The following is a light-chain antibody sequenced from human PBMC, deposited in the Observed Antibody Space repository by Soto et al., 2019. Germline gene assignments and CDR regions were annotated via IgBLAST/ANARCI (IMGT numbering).Light chain of an antibody. J-gene: IGKJ3*01. CDR2: GAS. Sequence: EIVLTQSPGTLSLSPGERATLSCRASQSVSSSYLAWYQQKPGQAPMLLIYGASSRATGIPDRFSGSVSGTDFTLTLSRLEPEDFAVYYCQQYIISLFTFGPGTKVDIK. V-gene: IGKV3-20*01. CDR1: QSVSSSY. CDR3: QQYIISLFT.